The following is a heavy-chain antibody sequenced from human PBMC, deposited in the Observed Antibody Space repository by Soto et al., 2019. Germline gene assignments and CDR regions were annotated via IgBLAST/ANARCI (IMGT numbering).Heavy chain of an antibody. CDR1: GFAFSSYA. D-gene: IGHD2-2*02. CDR2: ISPGGDST. J-gene: IGHJ6*02. V-gene: IGHV3-23*01. Sequence: HPGGSLRLSCAASGFAFSSYALTWVRQAPGKGLKWVSGISPGGDSTHYADSVKGRFTISRDNSKNTLYLQMNSLRAEDAAVYFCARDFRLVPSDIQYYYYGLGVWGPGTTVTVSS. CDR3: ARDFRLVPSDIQYYYYGLGV.